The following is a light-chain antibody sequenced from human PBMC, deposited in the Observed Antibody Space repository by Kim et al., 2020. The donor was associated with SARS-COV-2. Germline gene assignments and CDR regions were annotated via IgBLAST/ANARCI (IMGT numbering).Light chain of an antibody. Sequence: QSALTQPRSVSGSPEQSVTISCTGTSSDVGGYNYVSWYQQYPGKAPKLMIYDVTERPSGVPDRFSGSKSGNTASLTISGLQAEDEADYYCCSYTGTYTWLFGGGTKVTVL. CDR3: CSYTGTYTWL. CDR1: SSDVGGYNY. J-gene: IGLJ3*02. V-gene: IGLV2-11*01. CDR2: DVT.